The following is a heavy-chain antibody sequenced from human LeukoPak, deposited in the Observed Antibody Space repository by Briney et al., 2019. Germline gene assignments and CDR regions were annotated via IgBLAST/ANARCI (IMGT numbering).Heavy chain of an antibody. Sequence: TGGSLRLSCAASGFTFSIYAMSWVRQAPGKGLEWVSAISSTDYTPYYAESVNGRFTISRDSAKNTLYLQMNRLRAEDTAIYYCAKDLSYAFDYWGQGTLVTVSS. CDR1: GFTFSIYA. CDR2: ISSTDYTP. CDR3: AKDLSYAFDY. V-gene: IGHV3-23*01. J-gene: IGHJ4*02. D-gene: IGHD2-2*01.